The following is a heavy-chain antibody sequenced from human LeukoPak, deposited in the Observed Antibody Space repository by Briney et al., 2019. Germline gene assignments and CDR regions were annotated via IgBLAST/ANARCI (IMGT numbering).Heavy chain of an antibody. CDR3: ARVATTWIQLWFFDY. CDR2: ISYDGSNK. Sequence: GGSLRLSCAASGFTFSSYGMQWVRQAPGKGLEWVAVISYDGSNKYYADSVKGRFTISRDNSKNTLYLQMNSLRAEDTAVYYCARVATTWIQLWFFDYWGQGTLVTVSS. CDR1: GFTFSSYG. V-gene: IGHV3-30*03. J-gene: IGHJ4*02. D-gene: IGHD5-18*01.